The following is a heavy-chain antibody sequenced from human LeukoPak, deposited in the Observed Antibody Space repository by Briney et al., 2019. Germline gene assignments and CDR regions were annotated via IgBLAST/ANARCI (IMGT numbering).Heavy chain of an antibody. D-gene: IGHD4-17*01. CDR3: AKDYYHDYGDYGTDY. J-gene: IGHJ4*02. Sequence: GGSLRLSCAASGFTFSSYGMHWVRQAPGKGLEWVAVISYDGSNKHYADSVKGRFTISRDNSKNTLYLQMNSLRAEDTAVYYCAKDYYHDYGDYGTDYWGQGTLVTVSS. CDR1: GFTFSSYG. V-gene: IGHV3-30*18. CDR2: ISYDGSNK.